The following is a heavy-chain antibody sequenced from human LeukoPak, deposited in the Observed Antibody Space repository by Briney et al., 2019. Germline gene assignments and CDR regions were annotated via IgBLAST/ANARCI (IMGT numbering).Heavy chain of an antibody. J-gene: IGHJ4*02. CDR1: GFTFADHA. Sequence: GGSLRLSCAASGFTFADHAASWVRQAPGKGLEWVSAISASGDNTYYADSVKGRFTISRDNSKNTLYLQMNSLRAEDTAVYYCAKDSQYSYGRYGEHFDYWGQGTLVTVSS. D-gene: IGHD5-18*01. CDR3: AKDSQYSYGRYGEHFDY. CDR2: ISASGDNT. V-gene: IGHV3-23*01.